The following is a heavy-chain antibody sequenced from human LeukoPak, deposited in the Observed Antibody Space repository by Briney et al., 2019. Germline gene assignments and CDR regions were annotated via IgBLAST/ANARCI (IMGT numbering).Heavy chain of an antibody. J-gene: IGHJ3*02. CDR2: IYTTGGA. V-gene: IGHV4-4*07. D-gene: IGHD1-26*01. Sequence: PSETLSLTCTVSGGSIGSYYWSWIRQPAGKGLEWIGRIYTTGGANYKPSLKSRVTMSVDTSKNQFSLKLSSVTAADTAVYYCARGGWELLRRNAFDIWGQGTMVTVSS. CDR1: GGSIGSYY. CDR3: ARGGWELLRRNAFDI.